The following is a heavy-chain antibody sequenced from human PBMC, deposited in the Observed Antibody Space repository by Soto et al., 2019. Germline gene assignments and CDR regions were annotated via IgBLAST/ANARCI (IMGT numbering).Heavy chain of an antibody. V-gene: IGHV3-74*03. CDR1: GLTFNNYW. Sequence: EVQLVESGGGLVQPGGSLRLSCTVSGLTFNNYWMHWVRQAPGKGPVWVSRISGDGRTKTYADSVRGRFTISRDNAKNTFYLQMDSLRAEDTAVYYCAGGDYAGAGTFYLTDHWGQGSLVTVSS. CDR3: AGGDYAGAGTFYLTDH. J-gene: IGHJ4*02. CDR2: ISGDGRTK. D-gene: IGHD3-10*01.